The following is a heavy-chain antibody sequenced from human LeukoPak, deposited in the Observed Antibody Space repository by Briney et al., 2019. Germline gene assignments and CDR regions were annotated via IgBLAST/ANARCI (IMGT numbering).Heavy chain of an antibody. D-gene: IGHD1-26*01. CDR2: ISGSGGST. CDR1: GFTFSSYA. V-gene: IGHV3-23*01. Sequence: GGSLRLSCAASGFTFSSYAMSWVRQAPGKGLEWVSAISGSGGSTYYEDSVKGRFTISRDNSKNTLYLQMNSLRAEDTAVYYCAKGREFAGATDPFDYWGQGTLVTVSS. CDR3: AKGREFAGATDPFDY. J-gene: IGHJ4*02.